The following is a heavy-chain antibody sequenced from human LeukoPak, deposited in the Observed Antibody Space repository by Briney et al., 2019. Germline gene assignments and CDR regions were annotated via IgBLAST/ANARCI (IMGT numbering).Heavy chain of an antibody. V-gene: IGHV1-8*02. Sequence: ASVKVSCKASGYTFTSYGISWVRQATGQGLEWMGWMNPNSGNTGYAQKFQGRVTMTRNTSISTAYMELSSLRSEDTAVYYCARGTRMIRYAFDIWGQGTMVTVSS. D-gene: IGHD3-22*01. CDR1: GYTFTSYG. CDR2: MNPNSGNT. J-gene: IGHJ3*02. CDR3: ARGTRMIRYAFDI.